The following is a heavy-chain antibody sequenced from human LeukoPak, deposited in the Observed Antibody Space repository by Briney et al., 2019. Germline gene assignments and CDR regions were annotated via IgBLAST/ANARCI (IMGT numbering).Heavy chain of an antibody. Sequence: GGSLRLSCAVSGLTLSNYGMSWVRQAPGKGLEWVAGISGSGGGTHYADSVKGRFTISRDNPKNTLHLQMNSLRAEDTAVYFCAKRGVVIRVILVGFHKEAYYFDSWGQGALVIVSS. CDR3: AKRGVVIRVILVGFHKEAYYFDS. CDR2: ISGSGGGT. D-gene: IGHD3-10*01. CDR1: GLTLSNYG. V-gene: IGHV3-23*01. J-gene: IGHJ4*02.